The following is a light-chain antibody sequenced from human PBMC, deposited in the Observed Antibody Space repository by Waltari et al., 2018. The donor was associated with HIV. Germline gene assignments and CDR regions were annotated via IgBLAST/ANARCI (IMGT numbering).Light chain of an antibody. V-gene: IGLV2-8*01. CDR3: SSYAGPNHLL. J-gene: IGLJ2*01. Sequence: QSALTQPPSASGSPGQSVTLSCTGTSRDVGAYNFVSWYQQHPGKAPKLIIYGVNRRPSGVPDRFSGSKSGNTASLTVSGLQADDEADYYCSSYAGPNHLLFGGGT. CDR2: GVN. CDR1: SRDVGAYNF.